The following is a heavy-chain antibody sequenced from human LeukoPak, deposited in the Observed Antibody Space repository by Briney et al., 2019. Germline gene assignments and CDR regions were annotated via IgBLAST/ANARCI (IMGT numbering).Heavy chain of an antibody. D-gene: IGHD3-9*01. V-gene: IGHV1-46*01. J-gene: IGHJ5*02. CDR1: GYTFTSYY. CDR3: AREGTTYYDILTGSSWFDP. Sequence: ASVKVSCKASGYTFTSYYMHWVRQAPGQGLEWMGIINPSGGSTSYAQKFQGRVTMTRDMSTSTVYMELSSLRSEDTAVYYCAREGTTYYDILTGSSWFDPWGQGTLVTVSS. CDR2: INPSGGST.